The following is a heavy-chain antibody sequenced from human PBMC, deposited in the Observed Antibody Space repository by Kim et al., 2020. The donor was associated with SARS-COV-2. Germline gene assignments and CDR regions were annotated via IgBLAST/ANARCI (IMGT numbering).Heavy chain of an antibody. CDR3: ARGSDRPALRTLSDY. V-gene: IGHV3-30-3*01. J-gene: IGHJ4*02. Sequence: GGSLRLSCAASGFTFSSYAMHWVRQAPGKGLEWVAVISYDGSNKYYADSVKGRFTVSRDNSKNTLYLQMNSLRAEDTAIYYCARGSDRPALRTLSDYWGQGTLVTVSS. D-gene: IGHD2-8*01. CDR2: ISYDGSNK. CDR1: GFTFSSYA.